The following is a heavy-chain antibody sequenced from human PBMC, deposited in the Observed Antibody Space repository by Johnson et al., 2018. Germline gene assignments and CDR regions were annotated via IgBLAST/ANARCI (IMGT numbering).Heavy chain of an antibody. CDR1: GGSISSNNC. V-gene: IGHV4-4*02. CDR2: IFQSGST. CDR3: ARVGLRGYGSNWFDP. J-gene: IGHJ5*02. D-gene: IGHD1-26*01. Sequence: QVQLQESGPGLVQPSGTXSLTCAVSGGSISSNNCWSWVRQPPGKGLEWIWEIFQSGSTNYNPSLESRVSISLDKSKNEFSLHLSSVTAADTAIYYCARVGLRGYGSNWFDPWGQGTLVTVSS.